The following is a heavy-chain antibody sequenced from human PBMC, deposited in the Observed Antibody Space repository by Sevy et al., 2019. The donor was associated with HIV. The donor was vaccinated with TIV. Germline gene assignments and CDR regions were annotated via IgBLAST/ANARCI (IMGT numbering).Heavy chain of an antibody. Sequence: GGSLRLSCTTSGFRFSIYAMTWVRQAPGKGLEWVSSFCRGGDRICYSDSVRGRFTISRDDSKNTLYLEMNNLRAEDTAKYYCAREGCSKGYDYWGQGTLVTVSS. V-gene: IGHV3-23*01. CDR2: FCRGGDRI. CDR3: AREGCSKGYDY. J-gene: IGHJ4*02. CDR1: GFRFSIYA. D-gene: IGHD2-2*01.